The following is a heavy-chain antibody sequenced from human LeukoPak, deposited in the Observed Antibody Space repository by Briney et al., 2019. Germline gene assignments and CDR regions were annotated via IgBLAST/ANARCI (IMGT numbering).Heavy chain of an antibody. D-gene: IGHD2-2*01. CDR2: IFYCGST. Sequence: PSETLSLTCTVSGGSISSGDYYWSWIRQPPGKALEWIGYIFYCGSTYYNPSLKSRLTISVDTSKNQFSLKLSSVTAADTAVYYCARGNCSSTSCYSPLYYFDYWGQGTLVTVSS. CDR3: ARGNCSSTSCYSPLYYFDY. V-gene: IGHV4-30-4*01. J-gene: IGHJ4*02. CDR1: GGSISSGDYY.